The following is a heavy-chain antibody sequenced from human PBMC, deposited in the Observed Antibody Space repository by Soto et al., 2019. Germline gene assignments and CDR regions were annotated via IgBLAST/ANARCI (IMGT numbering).Heavy chain of an antibody. J-gene: IGHJ5*02. CDR3: TRPCRYCNGGGPGNWFDP. CDR1: GFTFGDYD. D-gene: IGHD2-8*02. V-gene: IGHV3-11*01. CDR2: ISNGGSSI. Sequence: QVQLVESGGGLVKPGGSLRLSCAASGFTFGDYDMSWIRQAPGKGLGWVSYISNGGSSIYYADPVKGRFTISRDNTNRSVFLQMNSLRAEDTAVYYCTRPCRYCNGGGPGNWFDPWGQGTLVTVSS.